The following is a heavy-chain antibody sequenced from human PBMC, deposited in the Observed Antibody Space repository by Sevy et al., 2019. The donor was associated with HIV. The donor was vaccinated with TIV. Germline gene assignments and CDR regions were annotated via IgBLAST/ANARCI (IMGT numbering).Heavy chain of an antibody. J-gene: IGHJ6*02. Sequence: ASVKVSCKASGYTFTSYDINWVRQATGQGLEWMGWMNPNSGNTGYAQKFQGRVTMTRNTSISTAYMELSSLRSEDTAVYYCARGLYCSGGSCYSKVYYYYGMDVWGQGTTVTVSS. CDR2: MNPNSGNT. D-gene: IGHD2-15*01. CDR3: ARGLYCSGGSCYSKVYYYYGMDV. CDR1: GYTFTSYD. V-gene: IGHV1-8*01.